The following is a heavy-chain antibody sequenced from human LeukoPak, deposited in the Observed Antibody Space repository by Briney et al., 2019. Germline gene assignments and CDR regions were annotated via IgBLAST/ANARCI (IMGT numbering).Heavy chain of an antibody. J-gene: IGHJ6*03. CDR3: AREEKSHYYGSGSSYYYYYMDV. D-gene: IGHD3-10*01. Sequence: SETLSLTCTVSGGSISSGSYYWSWIRQPAGKGLEWIGRIYTSGSTNYNPSLKSRVTMSVDTSKNQFSLKLSSVTAADTAVYYCAREEKSHYYGSGSSYYYYYMDVWGKGTTVTISS. CDR2: IYTSGST. V-gene: IGHV4-61*02. CDR1: GGSISSGSYY.